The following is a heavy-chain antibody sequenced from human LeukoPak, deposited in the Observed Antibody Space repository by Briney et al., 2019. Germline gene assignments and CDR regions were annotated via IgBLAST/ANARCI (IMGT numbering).Heavy chain of an antibody. CDR3: ARVLRYCSSTSCRDY. Sequence: SETLSLTCAVYGGSFSGYYWSWIRQPPGKGLEWIGEINHSGSTNYNPSLKSRVTISVDTSKKQFSLKLSSVTAADTAVYYCARVLRYCSSTSCRDYWGQGTLVTVSS. CDR2: INHSGST. V-gene: IGHV4-34*01. J-gene: IGHJ4*02. CDR1: GGSFSGYY. D-gene: IGHD2-2*01.